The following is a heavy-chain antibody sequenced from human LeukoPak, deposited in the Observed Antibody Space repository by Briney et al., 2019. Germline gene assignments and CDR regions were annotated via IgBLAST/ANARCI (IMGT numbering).Heavy chain of an antibody. CDR1: GFTFNSYS. CDR2: ISSSSYI. J-gene: IGHJ3*02. CDR3: ARESSGNDAFDI. Sequence: GGSLRLSCAASGFTFNSYSMTWVRQAPGKGLEWVSSISSSSYIYYADSVKGRFTISRDNAKNSLYLQMNSLRAEDTAVYYCARESSGNDAFDIWGQGTMVTVSS. D-gene: IGHD1-14*01. V-gene: IGHV3-21*01.